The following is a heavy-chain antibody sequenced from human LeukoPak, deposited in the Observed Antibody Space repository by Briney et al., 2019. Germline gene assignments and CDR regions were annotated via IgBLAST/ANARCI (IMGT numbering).Heavy chain of an antibody. V-gene: IGHV3-7*03. CDR3: ARVRFYDFWSGAFDY. J-gene: IGHJ4*02. CDR2: IKKDGSEK. D-gene: IGHD3-3*01. Sequence: GGSLRLSCAASGFTFSNYWMSWVRQAPGKGLEWVANIKKDGSEKYYVDSVKGRFTISRDNAKNSLYLQMNSLRAEDTAVYYCARVRFYDFWSGAFDYWGQGTLVTVSS. CDR1: GFTFSNYW.